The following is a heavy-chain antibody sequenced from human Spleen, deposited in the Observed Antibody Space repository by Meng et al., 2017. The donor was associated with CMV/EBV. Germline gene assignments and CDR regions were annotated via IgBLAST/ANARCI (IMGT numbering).Heavy chain of an antibody. CDR1: GFSFNNYG. CDR2: IQYDGSNK. J-gene: IGHJ4*02. V-gene: IGHV3-30*02. D-gene: IGHD3-22*01. Sequence: GGSLRLSCVASGFSFNNYGIHWVRQAPGKGLEWVAFIQYDGSNKYYADSVKGRFIISRDSSENTVYLQMNSLRAEDTAIYYCAKDLGYYDSSGYGDYWGQGALVTVSS. CDR3: AKDLGYYDSSGYGDY.